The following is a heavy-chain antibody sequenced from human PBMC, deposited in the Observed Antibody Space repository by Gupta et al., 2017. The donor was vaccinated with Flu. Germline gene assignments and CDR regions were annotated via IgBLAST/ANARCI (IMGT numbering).Heavy chain of an antibody. V-gene: IGHV3-48*03. CDR3: ATKPYSSGWDDNWFDP. D-gene: IGHD6-19*01. Sequence: EAQVVASGGGFIAPGGSLRLSCTTSGLPFPSSDIIWVRQAPGRGLEWMSFISASGGTQYYADAVKGRFTISRDNTKNSLYLGMDSLRAEDTALYYCATKPYSSGWDDNWFDPWGQGTLVTVSS. CDR2: ISASGGTQ. J-gene: IGHJ5*02. CDR1: GLPFPSSD.